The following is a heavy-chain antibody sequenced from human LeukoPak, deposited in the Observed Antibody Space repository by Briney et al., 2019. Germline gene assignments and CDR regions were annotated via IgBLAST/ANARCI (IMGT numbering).Heavy chain of an antibody. CDR3: ARGSVVVISGDFDY. J-gene: IGHJ4*02. Sequence: GGSLRLSCAISGFTFSSYSMNWVRQAPGRGLAWVEVISYDGSNKYYADSVKGRFTISRDNSKDTLYLQMNSLRAEDTAVYYCARGSVVVISGDFDYWGQGTLVTVSS. CDR2: ISYDGSNK. CDR1: GFTFSSYS. V-gene: IGHV3-30*03. D-gene: IGHD3-22*01.